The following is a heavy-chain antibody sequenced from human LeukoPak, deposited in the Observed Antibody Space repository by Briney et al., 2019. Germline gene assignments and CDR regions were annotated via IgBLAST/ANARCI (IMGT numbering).Heavy chain of an antibody. Sequence: PSETLSLTCTVSGGSISSGDYYWTWIRQHPGKGLEWIGYIYYSGNIYYNPSLKSRVTISVDTSKNQFSLKLSSVTAADTAVYYCARAAIRSGYLFDYWGQGTLVTVSS. CDR3: ARAAIRSGYLFDY. D-gene: IGHD3-3*01. J-gene: IGHJ4*02. CDR1: GGSISSGDYY. CDR2: IYYSGNI. V-gene: IGHV4-31*03.